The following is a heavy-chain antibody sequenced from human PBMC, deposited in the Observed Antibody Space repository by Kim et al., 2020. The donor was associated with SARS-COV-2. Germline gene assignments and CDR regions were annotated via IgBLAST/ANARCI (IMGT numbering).Heavy chain of an antibody. CDR3: AKDRGYCSSTSCYKGVDY. CDR1: GFTFSSYA. J-gene: IGHJ4*02. D-gene: IGHD2-2*02. Sequence: GGSLRLSCAASGFTFSSYAMSWVRQAPGKGLEWVSAISGSGGSTYYADSVKGRFTISRDNSKNTLYLQMNSLRAEDTAVYYCAKDRGYCSSTSCYKGVDYWGQGTLVTVSS. V-gene: IGHV3-23*01. CDR2: ISGSGGST.